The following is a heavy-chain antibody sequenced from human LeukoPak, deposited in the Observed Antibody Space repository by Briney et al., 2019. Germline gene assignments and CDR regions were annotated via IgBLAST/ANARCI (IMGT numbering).Heavy chain of an antibody. Sequence: SETLSLTCTVSGGSISSYYWSWIRQPPGKGLEWIGYIYYSGSTNYNPSLKSRVTISVDTSKDQFSLKLSSVTAADTAVYYCARGYDYDSSGYPDYWGQGTLVTVSS. V-gene: IGHV4-59*01. CDR2: IYYSGST. CDR1: GGSISSYY. J-gene: IGHJ4*02. CDR3: ARGYDYDSSGYPDY. D-gene: IGHD3-22*01.